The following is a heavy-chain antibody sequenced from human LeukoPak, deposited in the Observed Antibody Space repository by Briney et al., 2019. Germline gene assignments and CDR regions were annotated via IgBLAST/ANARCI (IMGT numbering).Heavy chain of an antibody. D-gene: IGHD6-19*01. V-gene: IGHV1-2*02. Sequence: ASVKVSCKASGYTFTGYYMHWVRQAPGQGLEWMGWINPNSGGTNYAQKFQGRVTMTRDTSISTAYMELSRLRSDDTAVYYCASLGEKSGWFSKTIGTLDYWGQGTLVTVSS. J-gene: IGHJ4*02. CDR3: ASLGEKSGWFSKTIGTLDY. CDR2: INPNSGGT. CDR1: GYTFTGYY.